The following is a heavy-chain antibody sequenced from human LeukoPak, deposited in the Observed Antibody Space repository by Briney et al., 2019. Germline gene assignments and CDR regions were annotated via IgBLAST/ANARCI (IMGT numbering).Heavy chain of an antibody. D-gene: IGHD2-15*01. Sequence: PSQTLSLTCAVSGDSVSSNLAGWNWIRQSPSRGLEWLGRTYYRSQLYSVYAVSVRSRITINPDTSKNQFSLQLNSVTPEDTAVYYCARDRYCSGVGCSFDYWGQGTLVTVSS. CDR1: GDSVSSNLAG. CDR2: TYYRSQLYS. V-gene: IGHV6-1*01. CDR3: ARDRYCSGVGCSFDY. J-gene: IGHJ4*02.